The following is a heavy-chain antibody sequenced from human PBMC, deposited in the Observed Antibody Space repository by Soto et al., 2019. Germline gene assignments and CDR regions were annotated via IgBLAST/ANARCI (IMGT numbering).Heavy chain of an antibody. J-gene: IGHJ3*02. CDR1: GFTVSNIY. V-gene: IGHV3-53*01. CDR3: ASRLKVDDAFDI. CDR2: IYSGGST. Sequence: VQLVESGGGLIQRGGSLRLSCAASGFTVSNIYMGWVRQAPGKGLEWVSVIYSGGSTHYADSVKGRFTISRDSSKNTVYLEMSSLRVEDTAVYYCASRLKVDDAFDIWGQGTMVAVSS.